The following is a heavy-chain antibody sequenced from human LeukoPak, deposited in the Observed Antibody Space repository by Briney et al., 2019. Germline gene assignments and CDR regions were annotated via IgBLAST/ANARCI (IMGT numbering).Heavy chain of an antibody. V-gene: IGHV1-46*01. D-gene: IGHD3-10*01. CDR2: INPSGGST. CDR1: GYTFTSYY. J-gene: IGHJ5*02. Sequence: ASVKVSCKASGYTFTSYYMHWVRQAPGQGLEWMGIINPSGGSTSYAQKFQGRVTMTRDTSTSTVYMELSSLRPEDTAVYYCVMVRGRNWFDPWGQGTLVTVSS. CDR3: VMVRGRNWFDP.